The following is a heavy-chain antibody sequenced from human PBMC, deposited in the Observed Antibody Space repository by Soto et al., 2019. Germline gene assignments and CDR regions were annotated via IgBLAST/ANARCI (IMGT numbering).Heavy chain of an antibody. CDR1: GFTISTHG. Sequence: QAQLVESGGGVVQPGTSLRLSCAASGFTISTHGMHWVRQAPGKGLEWLANIWYDGSNKFYAESVKGRFSISTDNYKNTLYLQMSSMRAEDTAVYYCAAATTSNFHFPYWGQGTQVTVSS. CDR2: IWYDGSNK. D-gene: IGHD1-1*01. V-gene: IGHV3-33*03. CDR3: AAATTSNFHFPY. J-gene: IGHJ4*02.